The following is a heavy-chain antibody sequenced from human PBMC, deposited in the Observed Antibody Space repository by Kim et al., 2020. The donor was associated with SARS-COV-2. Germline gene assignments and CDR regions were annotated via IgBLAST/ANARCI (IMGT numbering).Heavy chain of an antibody. V-gene: IGHV3-7*01. D-gene: IGHD2-8*01. Sequence: YPASVESRFAISRDDAKNSLFLEMNSLRAEDTAVYFCVREGCAANGCLDCWGQGTLVSVSS. CDR3: VREGCAANGCLDC. J-gene: IGHJ4*02.